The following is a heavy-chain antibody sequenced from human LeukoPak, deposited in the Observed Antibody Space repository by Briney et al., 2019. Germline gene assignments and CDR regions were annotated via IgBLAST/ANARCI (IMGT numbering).Heavy chain of an antibody. V-gene: IGHV3-21*01. J-gene: IGHJ4*02. D-gene: IGHD3-22*01. CDR2: VSSSGAYI. Sequence: GGSLRLSCAASGFTFSSYAMNWLRQAPGKGLEWVPSVSSSGAYIYYADLVEGRFTISRDNAKNSLFLQMNSLRAEDTAVYYCARGVGNYRYYFDSWGQGTLVTVSS. CDR1: GFTFSSYA. CDR3: ARGVGNYRYYFDS.